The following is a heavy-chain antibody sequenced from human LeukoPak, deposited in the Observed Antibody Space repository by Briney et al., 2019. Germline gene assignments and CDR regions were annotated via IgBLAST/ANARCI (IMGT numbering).Heavy chain of an antibody. D-gene: IGHD3-3*01. CDR1: GYTFTSYG. J-gene: IGHJ4*02. V-gene: IGHV1-18*01. CDR3: ARGVITIFGVVILPDY. Sequence: ASVKVSCKASGYTFTSYGISLVRQAPGQGLEWMGWISAYNGNTNYAQKLQGRVTMTTDTSTSTAYMGLRSLRSDDTAVYYCARGVITIFGVVILPDYWGQGTLVTVSS. CDR2: ISAYNGNT.